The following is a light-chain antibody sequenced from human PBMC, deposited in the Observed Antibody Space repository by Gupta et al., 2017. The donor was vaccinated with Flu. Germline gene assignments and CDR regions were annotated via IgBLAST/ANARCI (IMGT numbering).Light chain of an antibody. V-gene: IGLV1-40*01. CDR1: SSNIGAGYD. Sequence: SVLTQPPSVSGAPGQRVTISCTVISSNIGAGYDVHWYQQLPGTAPKLLIYVNTNRPSGVPDRFSGSKSGTSASLAITGLQAEDEADYYCQSYDSSLTGYVFGTGTKVTVL. CDR2: VNT. CDR3: QSYDSSLTGYV. J-gene: IGLJ1*01.